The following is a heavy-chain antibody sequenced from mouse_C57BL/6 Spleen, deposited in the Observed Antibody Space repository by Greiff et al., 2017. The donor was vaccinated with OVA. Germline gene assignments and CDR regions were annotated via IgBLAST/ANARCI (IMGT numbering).Heavy chain of an antibody. Sequence: VQLKESGPELVKPGASVKISCKASGYSFTGYYMNWVKQSPEKSLEWIGEINPSTGGTTYNQKFKAKATLTVDKSSSTAYMQLKSLTSEDSAVYYCARSDYGSSYCDYWGQGTTLTVSS. D-gene: IGHD1-1*01. J-gene: IGHJ2*01. CDR1: GYSFTGYY. CDR2: INPSTGGT. CDR3: ARSDYGSSYCDY. V-gene: IGHV1-42*01.